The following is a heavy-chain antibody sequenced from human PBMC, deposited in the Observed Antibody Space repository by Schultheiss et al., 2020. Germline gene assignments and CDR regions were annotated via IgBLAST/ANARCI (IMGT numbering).Heavy chain of an antibody. J-gene: IGHJ6*04. CDR1: GGSISSGGYY. CDR3: ARRCTSCYRNYYYGMDV. D-gene: IGHD2-2*01. CDR2: IYYSGST. Sequence: TLSLTCTVSGGSISSGGYYWSWIRQHPGKGLEWIGYIYYSGSTYYNPSLKSRVTISVDTSKNQFSLKLSSVTAADTAVYYCARRCTSCYRNYYYGMDVWGKGTTVTVSS. V-gene: IGHV4-31*03.